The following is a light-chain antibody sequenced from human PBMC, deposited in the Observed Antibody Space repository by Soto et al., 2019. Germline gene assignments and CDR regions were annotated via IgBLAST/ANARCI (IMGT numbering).Light chain of an antibody. V-gene: IGKV1-27*01. J-gene: IGKJ1*01. CDR2: AAS. Sequence: DLQMTQSPSSLSASVRDRVTITCRASQGISNYLAWYQQKPGKVPKLLIYAASTLQSGVPSRFSGSGSGTDFTLAISSLQPEDVATYYCQKYDSAPWTFGQGTKVEIK. CDR3: QKYDSAPWT. CDR1: QGISNY.